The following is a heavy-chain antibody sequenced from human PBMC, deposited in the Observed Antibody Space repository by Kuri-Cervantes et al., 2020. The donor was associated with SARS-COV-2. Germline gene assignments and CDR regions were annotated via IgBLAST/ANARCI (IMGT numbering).Heavy chain of an antibody. Sequence: GGSLRLSCVASGFTFSSYEMNWVRQAPGKGLEWVSYIRSGGPIKYADSVKGRFTTSRDNARNSLYLQMNSLRVEDTAIYYCAREMQTTGGDASDVWGQGTMVTVSS. V-gene: IGHV3-48*03. D-gene: IGHD1-1*01. CDR1: GFTFSSYE. J-gene: IGHJ3*01. CDR2: IRSGGPI. CDR3: AREMQTTGGDASDV.